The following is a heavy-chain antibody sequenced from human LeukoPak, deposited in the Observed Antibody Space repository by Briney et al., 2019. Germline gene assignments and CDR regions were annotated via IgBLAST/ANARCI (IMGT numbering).Heavy chain of an antibody. V-gene: IGHV3-66*01. CDR1: GFTVSSNY. D-gene: IGHD2-21*02. Sequence: TGGSLRLSCAASGFTVSSNYMTWVRQTPGKGLEWVSVIYSGGSTYYADSVKGRFTISRDNSKNTLYLQMNSLRAEDTAVYYCAREEVTTGAFDIWGQGTMVTVSS. J-gene: IGHJ3*02. CDR3: AREEVTTGAFDI. CDR2: IYSGGST.